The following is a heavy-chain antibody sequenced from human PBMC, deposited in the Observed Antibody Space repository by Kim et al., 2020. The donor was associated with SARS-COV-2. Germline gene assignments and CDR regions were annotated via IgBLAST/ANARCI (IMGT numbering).Heavy chain of an antibody. J-gene: IGHJ4*02. D-gene: IGHD6-19*01. Sequence: GGSLRLSCAASGFTFSSYSMNWVRQAPGKGLEWVSSISSSSSYIYYADSVKGRFTISRDNAKNSLYLQMNSLRAEDTAVYYCARDGGGQHRTKTGIAVAGKAIDYWGQGTLVTVSS. CDR1: GFTFSSYS. V-gene: IGHV3-21*01. CDR2: ISSSSSYI. CDR3: ARDGGGQHRTKTGIAVAGKAIDY.